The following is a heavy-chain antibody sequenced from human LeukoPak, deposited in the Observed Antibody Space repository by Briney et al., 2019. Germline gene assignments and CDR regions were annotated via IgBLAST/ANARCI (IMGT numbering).Heavy chain of an antibody. D-gene: IGHD3-10*01. V-gene: IGHV4-59*01. CDR1: DGSISSYY. Sequence: NASETLSLTCIVADGSISSYYWSWIRQPPGKGLEWMGYIHSSGTTNYSPSLKSRITMSLDTSKNQFSLRLRSVTAADTAVYYCAKPLYASGSYHFDSWGQGTLVTVSS. CDR2: IHSSGTT. CDR3: AKPLYASGSYHFDS. J-gene: IGHJ4*02.